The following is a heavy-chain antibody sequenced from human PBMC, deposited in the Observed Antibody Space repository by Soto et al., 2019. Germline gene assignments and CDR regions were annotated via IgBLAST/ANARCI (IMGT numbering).Heavy chain of an antibody. V-gene: IGHV1-18*04. D-gene: IGHD3-22*01. CDR1: GYTFTSYG. J-gene: IGHJ5*02. CDR2: ISDYNGNT. CDR3: ARLYDSSGYYYGWFDP. Sequence: ASVKVSCKASGYTFTSYGISWVRQAPGQGLEWMGWISDYNGNTNYAQKLQGRVTMTTDTSTSTAYMELRSLRSDDTAVYYCARLYDSSGYYYGWFDPWGQGTLVTVSS.